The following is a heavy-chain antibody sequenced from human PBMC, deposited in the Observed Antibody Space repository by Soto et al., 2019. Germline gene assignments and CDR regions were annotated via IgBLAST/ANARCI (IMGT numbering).Heavy chain of an antibody. CDR3: ARPNAILTGYRPNYYYNGMDV. V-gene: IGHV1-18*04. J-gene: IGHJ6*02. CDR1: GYTFTSYG. Sequence: ASVKVSCKASGYTFTSYGISWVRQAPGQGLECMGWIGAYNGNTNYAQKLEGRVTMTTDTSTSTAYMELRSLRSDDTAVYYCARPNAILTGYRPNYYYNGMDVCRQRTTVT. D-gene: IGHD3-9*01. CDR2: IGAYNGNT.